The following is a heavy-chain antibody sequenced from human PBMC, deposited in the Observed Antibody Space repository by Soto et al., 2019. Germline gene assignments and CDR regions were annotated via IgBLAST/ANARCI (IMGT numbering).Heavy chain of an antibody. J-gene: IGHJ3*02. V-gene: IGHV1-3*01. CDR2: INAGNGNT. CDR3: ARVTPGGTMVRGVNAFDI. D-gene: IGHD3-10*01. CDR1: GYTFTSYA. Sequence: ASVKVSCKASGYTFTSYAMHWVRQAPGQRLEWMGWINAGNGNTKYSQKFQGRVTITRDTSASTAYMELSSLRSEDTAVYYCARVTPGGTMVRGVNAFDIWGQGTMVTVSS.